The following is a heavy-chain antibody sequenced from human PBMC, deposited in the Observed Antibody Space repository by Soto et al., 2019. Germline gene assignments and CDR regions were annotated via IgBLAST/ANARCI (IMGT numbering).Heavy chain of an antibody. Sequence: SETLSLTCAGYDGSFSGYCWSWIRQNPGKGLEWIGEIKHSGSTNYNPSLKSRVTISVDTSKNQFSLKLSSLTAADTAVYYCASDLATTTVVKYAAFDIWGQGTMVTVSS. D-gene: IGHD5-12*01. CDR3: ASDLATTTVVKYAAFDI. V-gene: IGHV4-34*01. CDR1: DGSFSGYC. J-gene: IGHJ3*02. CDR2: IKHSGST.